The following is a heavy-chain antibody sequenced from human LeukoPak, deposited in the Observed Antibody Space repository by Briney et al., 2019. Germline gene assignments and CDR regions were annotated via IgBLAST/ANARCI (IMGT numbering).Heavy chain of an antibody. CDR1: GGSVSSGGYY. CDR3: ARDRPGSSSWYSPECWFDP. Sequence: SSETLSLTCTVSGGSVSSGGYYWRWIRQPPGKGLEWIGYIYHSGGTYYNPSLKSRVTISVDRSKNQFSLKLSSVTAADTAVYYCARDRPGSSSWYSPECWFDPWGQGTLVTVSS. J-gene: IGHJ5*02. D-gene: IGHD6-13*01. V-gene: IGHV4-30-2*01. CDR2: IYHSGGT.